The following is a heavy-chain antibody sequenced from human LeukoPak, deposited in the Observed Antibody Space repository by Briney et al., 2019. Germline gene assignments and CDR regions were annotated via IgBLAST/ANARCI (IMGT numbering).Heavy chain of an antibody. D-gene: IGHD2-8*02. CDR2: ISYDGSNK. CDR3: AKDVWWSVS. J-gene: IGHJ5*02. Sequence: GGSLRLSCAASGFTFSSYAMHWVRQAPGKGLEWVAVISYDGSNKYYADSVKGRFTISRDNSKNTLYLQINSLRAEDTAIYYCAKDVWWSVSWGQGTLVTVSS. V-gene: IGHV3-30-3*01. CDR1: GFTFSSYA.